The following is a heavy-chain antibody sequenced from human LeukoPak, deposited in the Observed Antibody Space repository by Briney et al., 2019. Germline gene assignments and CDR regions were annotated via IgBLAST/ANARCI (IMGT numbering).Heavy chain of an antibody. J-gene: IGHJ4*02. Sequence: GGSLRLSCEVSGFTFSDSAFHWVRQASGKGLEWVGRIRSKPNNYATAYTASVKGRFTISRDDSKNTAYLQMNSLNTEDTAMYYCTRHLIGATPFDYWGQGTLVSVSS. CDR2: IRSKPNNYAT. CDR1: GFTFSDSA. D-gene: IGHD4/OR15-4a*01. CDR3: TRHLIGATPFDY. V-gene: IGHV3-73*01.